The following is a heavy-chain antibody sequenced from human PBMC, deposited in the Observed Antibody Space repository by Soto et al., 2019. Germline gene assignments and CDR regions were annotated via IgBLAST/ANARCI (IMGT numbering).Heavy chain of an antibody. D-gene: IGHD3-10*01. V-gene: IGHV3-30*18. J-gene: IGHJ4*02. CDR2: ISYDGSNK. CDR3: AKDLHDVLLWFGELFGGFDY. CDR1: GFTFSSYG. Sequence: GGSLRLSCAASGFTFSSYGMHWVRQAPGKGLEWVAVISYDGSNKYYADSVKGRFTISRDNSKNTLYLQMNSLRAEDTAVYYCAKDLHDVLLWFGELFGGFDYWGQGTLVTVSS.